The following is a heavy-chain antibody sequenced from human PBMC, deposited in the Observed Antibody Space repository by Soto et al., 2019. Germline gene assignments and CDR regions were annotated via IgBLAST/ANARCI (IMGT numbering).Heavy chain of an antibody. Sequence: PGGSLRLSCAASGFTFSSYAMHWVRQAPGKGLEWVAVISYDGSNKYYADSVKGRFTISRDNSKNTLYLRMNSLRAEDTAVYYCARYRLGCFDYWGQGTLVTVSS. CDR2: ISYDGSNK. V-gene: IGHV3-30-3*01. CDR1: GFTFSSYA. D-gene: IGHD2-21*01. CDR3: ARYRLGCFDY. J-gene: IGHJ4*02.